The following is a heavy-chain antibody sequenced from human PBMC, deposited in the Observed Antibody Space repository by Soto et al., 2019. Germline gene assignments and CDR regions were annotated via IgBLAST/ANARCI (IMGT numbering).Heavy chain of an antibody. D-gene: IGHD3-16*02. CDR2: IYYSGST. CDR1: GGSVSSSSYY. V-gene: IGHV4-39*07. J-gene: IGHJ5*01. Sequence: PSETLSLTCTVSGGSVSSSSYYWGWIRQPPGKGLEWIGSIYYSGSTYYNPSLESRITMSVDTSNNQFSMQLTSMTAADTAVYYCARSLGAFGDSWGQGTPVTVSS. CDR3: ARSLGAFGDS.